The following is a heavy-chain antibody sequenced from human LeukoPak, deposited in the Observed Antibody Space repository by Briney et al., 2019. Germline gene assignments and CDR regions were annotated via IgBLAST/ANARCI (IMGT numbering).Heavy chain of an antibody. J-gene: IGHJ4*02. V-gene: IGHV3-23*01. CDR1: GFTFNSYA. CDR2: ISGSGGRT. CDR3: AKAAGISARFYFDS. Sequence: GGSLRLSCAASGFTFNSYAMSWVRQAPGKGLEWVSSISGSGGRTFYADSVKGRFTISRDNSKNTLYLQMSSLRDEDTAVYYCAKAAGISARFYFDSWGQGTLVTVSS. D-gene: IGHD6-13*01.